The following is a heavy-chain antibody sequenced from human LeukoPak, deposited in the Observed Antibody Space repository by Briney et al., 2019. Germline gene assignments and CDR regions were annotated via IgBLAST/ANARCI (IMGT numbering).Heavy chain of an antibody. CDR1: GGSISSYY. V-gene: IGHV4-59*01. D-gene: IGHD2-8*01. CDR2: IYYSGST. CDR3: ARGLRGYCTNGVCYTYYFDY. Sequence: PSETLSLTCTVSGGSISSYYWSWIRQPPGKGLEWIGYIYYSGSTNYNPSLKSRVTISVDTSKNQSSLKLSSVTAADTAVYYCARGLRGYCTNGVCYTYYFDYWGQGTLVTVSS. J-gene: IGHJ4*02.